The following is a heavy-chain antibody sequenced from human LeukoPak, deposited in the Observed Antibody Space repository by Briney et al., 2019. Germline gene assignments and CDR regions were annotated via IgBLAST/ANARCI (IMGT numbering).Heavy chain of an antibody. V-gene: IGHV3-64*01. D-gene: IGHD6-6*01. CDR2: ITSNGGDT. Sequence: GGSLRLSCAASGFSFSTYAMHWVRQAPGGGLEYLSAITSNGGDTYYANSVKGRFTISRDNSKNTLYLQMDSLTIEDMAVYYCAGGHSSSSGVGDYWGQGALVTVSS. J-gene: IGHJ4*02. CDR1: GFSFSTYA. CDR3: AGGHSSSSGVGDY.